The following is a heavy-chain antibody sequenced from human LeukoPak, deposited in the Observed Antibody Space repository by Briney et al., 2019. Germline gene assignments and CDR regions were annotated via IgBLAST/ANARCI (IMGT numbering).Heavy chain of an antibody. V-gene: IGHV3-23*01. CDR2: ISGSGEKT. J-gene: IGHJ3*02. Sequence: AGGPLRLSCTASGFSFSTYGMIWVPQSPGKALVGVSGISGSGEKTYHGDSVRGRFIIARDNSNNTLYLEMKSLIVEDTALYYCVKPPEWLGLRADVFETWGQGTMVTVSS. D-gene: IGHD5-12*01. CDR1: GFSFSTYG. CDR3: VKPPEWLGLRADVFET.